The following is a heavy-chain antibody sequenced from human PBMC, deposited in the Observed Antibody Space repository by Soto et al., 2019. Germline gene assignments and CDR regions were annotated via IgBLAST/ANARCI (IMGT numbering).Heavy chain of an antibody. V-gene: IGHV4-39*01. CDR2: IYYSGSA. J-gene: IGHJ1*01. D-gene: IGHD1-26*01. CDR3: ARQEGGSYYREYFKH. Sequence: PSETLSLTCTVSGGSISSSTYYWGWIRQPPGKGLEWIGSIYYSGSAYYNPSLKSRVTISVDTSKNQFSLKLSSVTAADTAVYYCARQEGGSYYREYFKHWCQGTLVNVS. CDR1: GGSISSSTYY.